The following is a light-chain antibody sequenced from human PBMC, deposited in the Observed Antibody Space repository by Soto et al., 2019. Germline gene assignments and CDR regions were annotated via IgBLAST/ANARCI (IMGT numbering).Light chain of an antibody. Sequence: DIQMYQSPASLSASVEDRVIITCRASQSISNHLNWYQQKPGKAPKLLIFAASSLQSGVPSRFSGSRSGPDFTLTISSLQPEDFATYYCQQSYSSPPTFGQGTKV. J-gene: IGKJ1*01. V-gene: IGKV1-39*01. CDR2: AAS. CDR1: QSISNH. CDR3: QQSYSSPPT.